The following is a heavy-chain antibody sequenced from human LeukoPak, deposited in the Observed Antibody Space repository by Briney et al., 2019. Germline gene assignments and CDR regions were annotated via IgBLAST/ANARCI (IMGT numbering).Heavy chain of an antibody. CDR1: GFTFSSYA. CDR2: ISGSGGST. D-gene: IGHD3-3*01. Sequence: PGGSLRLSCAASGFTFSSYAMSWVRQAPGKGLEWVSAISGSGGSTYYADSVKGRFTISRDNSKNTLYLQMNSLRAEDTAVYYCARVGLYDFWSGYPGHDAFDIWGQGTMVTVSS. J-gene: IGHJ3*02. CDR3: ARVGLYDFWSGYPGHDAFDI. V-gene: IGHV3-23*01.